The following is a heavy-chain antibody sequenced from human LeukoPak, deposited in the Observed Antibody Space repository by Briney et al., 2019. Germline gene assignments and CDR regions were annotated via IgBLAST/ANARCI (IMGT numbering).Heavy chain of an antibody. Sequence: SVKVSCKASGGTFSGYAIGWVRQAPGQGLEWMGEIIPIFGTANYAQKFQGRVAITADESTSTAYMELSSLRSEDTAVYYCARDQWGEYYSNYGQVNWFDPWGQGTLVIVSS. CDR2: IIPIFGTA. CDR1: GGTFSGYA. CDR3: ARDQWGEYYSNYGQVNWFDP. D-gene: IGHD4-11*01. J-gene: IGHJ5*02. V-gene: IGHV1-69*13.